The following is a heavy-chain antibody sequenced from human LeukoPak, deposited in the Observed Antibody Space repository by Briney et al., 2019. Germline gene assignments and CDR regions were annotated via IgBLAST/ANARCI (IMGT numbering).Heavy chain of an antibody. Sequence: ASVTVSCKASGYTFTSYYMHWVRQAPGQGLEWMGWINPNSGGTNYAQKFQGWVTMTRDTSISTAYMELSRLRSDDTAVYYCARAEPYYDFWSGYYNYWGQGTLVTVSS. CDR3: ARAEPYYDFWSGYYNY. J-gene: IGHJ4*02. CDR1: GYTFTSYY. V-gene: IGHV1-2*04. CDR2: INPNSGGT. D-gene: IGHD3-3*01.